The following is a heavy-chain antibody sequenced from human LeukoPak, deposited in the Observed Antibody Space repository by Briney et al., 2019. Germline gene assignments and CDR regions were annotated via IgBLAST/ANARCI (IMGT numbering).Heavy chain of an antibody. V-gene: IGHV4-4*02. CDR1: GGSISSNNW. CDR2: INHSGST. Sequence: SETLSLTCAVSGGSISSNNWWGWVRQPPGKGLEWIGEINHSGSTNYNPSLKSRVTISVDTSKNQFSLKLSSVTAADTAVYYCARASYCSGGSCYSPLYYYYYYGMDVWGQGTTVTVSS. J-gene: IGHJ6*02. CDR3: ARASYCSGGSCYSPLYYYYYYGMDV. D-gene: IGHD2-15*01.